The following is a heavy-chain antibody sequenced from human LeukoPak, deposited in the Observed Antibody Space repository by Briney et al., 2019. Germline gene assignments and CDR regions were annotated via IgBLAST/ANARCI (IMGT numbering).Heavy chain of an antibody. Sequence: GGSLRLSCSASGFTFTSYAMSWVRKGPGKGLEWVSVISGSGGSTYYADSVKGRFTISRDNSKNTLYLQMNSLRADDTAVYYCAKRRWLGGIGVADPFDYWGQGTLVTVSS. CDR1: GFTFTSYA. J-gene: IGHJ4*02. CDR3: AKRRWLGGIGVADPFDY. D-gene: IGHD6-19*01. CDR2: ISGSGGST. V-gene: IGHV3-23*01.